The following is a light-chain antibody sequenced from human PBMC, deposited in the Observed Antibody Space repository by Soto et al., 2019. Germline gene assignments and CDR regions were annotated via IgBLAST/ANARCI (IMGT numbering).Light chain of an antibody. CDR3: CSYASSSSYV. J-gene: IGLJ1*01. Sequence: QCVLTQPSSVSGSPGQSITISCSGTTSDVGGYNLGSWYQQHTAKAPKLLIYEGTQLPAGVSSRFSGSNSGNTASLTISGLQAEDEADYYCCSYASSSSYVFGTGTKVTVL. V-gene: IGLV2-23*01. CDR2: EGT. CDR1: TSDVGGYNL.